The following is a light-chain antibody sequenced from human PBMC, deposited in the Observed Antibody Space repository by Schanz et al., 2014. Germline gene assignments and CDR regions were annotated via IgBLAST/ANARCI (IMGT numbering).Light chain of an antibody. V-gene: IGKV3-15*01. CDR3: QQYNNWPPKT. J-gene: IGKJ1*01. CDR1: QSVSSN. Sequence: EIVMTQSPATLSVSPGERATLSCRASQSVSSNLAWYQQKPGQAPRLLIYGASTRATGIPARFSGSGSGTEFTLTISRLEPEDFAVYYCQQYNNWPPKTFGQGTKVEIK. CDR2: GAS.